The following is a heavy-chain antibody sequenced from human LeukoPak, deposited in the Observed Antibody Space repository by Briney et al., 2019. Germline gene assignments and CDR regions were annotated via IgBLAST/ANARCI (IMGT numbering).Heavy chain of an antibody. CDR1: GGSISSYY. D-gene: IGHD1-26*01. Sequence: PSETLSLTCTVSGGSISSYYWSWIRQPAGKGLEWIGRIYTSGSTNYNPSLKSRVTMSVDTSKNQFSLRLSSVTAADRAVYYCARYGNYHYYYMDVWGKGTTVTVSS. J-gene: IGHJ6*03. V-gene: IGHV4-4*07. CDR3: ARYGNYHYYYMDV. CDR2: IYTSGST.